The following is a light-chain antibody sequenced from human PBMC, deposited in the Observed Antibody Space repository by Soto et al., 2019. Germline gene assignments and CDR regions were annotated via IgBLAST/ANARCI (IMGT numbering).Light chain of an antibody. CDR3: LQDYTYPWT. J-gene: IGKJ1*01. Sequence: IQMTQSPSSLSASVRDRVTITCRASQDIGNDLGWYQQKPGNAPNLLIYAASSLRSGVPSRFSGSGSGTHFTLTINSLQAEDSATYFCLQDYTYPWTFGQGTKVEIK. V-gene: IGKV1-6*02. CDR2: AAS. CDR1: QDIGND.